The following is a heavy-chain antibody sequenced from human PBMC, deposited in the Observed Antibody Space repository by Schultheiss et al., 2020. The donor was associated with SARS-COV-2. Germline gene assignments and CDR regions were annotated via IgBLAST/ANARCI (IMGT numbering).Heavy chain of an antibody. D-gene: IGHD6-19*01. Sequence: SETLSLTCTVSGGSISSSSYYWSWIRQPPGKGLEWIGEINHSGSTNYNPSLKSRVTISVDTSKNQFSLKLSSVTAADTAVYYCAREASSGSAGWFDPWGQGTLVTVSS. CDR2: INHSGST. J-gene: IGHJ5*02. V-gene: IGHV4-39*07. CDR3: AREASSGSAGWFDP. CDR1: GGSISSSSYY.